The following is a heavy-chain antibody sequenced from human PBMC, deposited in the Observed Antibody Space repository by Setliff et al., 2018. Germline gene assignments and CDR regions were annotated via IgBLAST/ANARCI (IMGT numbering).Heavy chain of an antibody. Sequence: PGGSLRLSCAASGFTFRGFAMHWVRQAPGKGLEWVAFIRHDESDIYYTNSVKGRFTVSRDNSKNSLYLQMNILRPEDTALYYCVRDSSADYYDNDYFKYWGQGTPVTVSS. CDR3: VRDSSADYYDNDYFKY. CDR1: GFTFRGFA. D-gene: IGHD2-21*02. CDR2: IRHDESDI. J-gene: IGHJ4*02. V-gene: IGHV3-30*02.